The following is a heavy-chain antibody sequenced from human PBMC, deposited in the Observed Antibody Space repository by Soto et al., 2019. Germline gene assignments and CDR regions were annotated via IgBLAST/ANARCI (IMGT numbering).Heavy chain of an antibody. Sequence: SETLSLTCTVSGGSISSGGYYWSWIRQHPGKGLEWIGYIYYSGSTYYNPSLKSRVTISVDTSKNQFSLKLSSVTAADTAVYYCARLEAQSLFDYWGQGTLVTVSS. V-gene: IGHV4-31*03. J-gene: IGHJ4*02. D-gene: IGHD1-1*01. CDR2: IYYSGST. CDR1: GGSISSGGYY. CDR3: ARLEAQSLFDY.